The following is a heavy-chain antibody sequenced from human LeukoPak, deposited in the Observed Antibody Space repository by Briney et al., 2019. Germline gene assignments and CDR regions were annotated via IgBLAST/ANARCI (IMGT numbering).Heavy chain of an antibody. J-gene: IGHJ5*02. V-gene: IGHV4-4*07. CDR1: GGSISSYY. CDR3: ASSTYYYDSSGFPS. D-gene: IGHD3-22*01. Sequence: SETLSLTCTVSGGSISSYYWSWIRQPAGKGLEWIGRIYTSGSTNYNPSLKSRVTTSVDTSKNQFSLKLSSVTAADTAVYYCASSTYYYDSSGFPSWGQGTRVTVSS. CDR2: IYTSGST.